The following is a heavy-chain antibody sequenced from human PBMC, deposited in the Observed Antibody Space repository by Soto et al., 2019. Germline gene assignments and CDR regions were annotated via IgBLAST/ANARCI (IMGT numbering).Heavy chain of an antibody. CDR1: GFSFSRFD. CDR3: ARALGSTFDHFDY. D-gene: IGHD2-2*01. Sequence: GGSLRLSCAASGFSFSRFDMHWVRQSAHNGLEWVSSIGSAGDTYYSSSVKGRFTISREIAKNSLFLQMNSLRAEDTAVYYCARALGSTFDHFDYWGQGALVTVSS. V-gene: IGHV3-13*01. J-gene: IGHJ4*02. CDR2: IGSAGDT.